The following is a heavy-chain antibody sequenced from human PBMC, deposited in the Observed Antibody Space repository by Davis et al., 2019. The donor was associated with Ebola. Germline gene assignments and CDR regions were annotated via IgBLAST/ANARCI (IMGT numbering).Heavy chain of an antibody. CDR2: INPSGGST. D-gene: IGHD2-2*01. J-gene: IGHJ6*02. CDR1: GYTFTSYY. V-gene: IGHV1-46*01. CDR3: ARYRVVPAHGLAYGMDV. Sequence: ASVKVSCKASGYTFTSYYMHWVRQAPGQGLEWMGIINPSGGSTSYAQKFQGRVTITADESTSTAYMELSSLRSEDTAVYYCARYRVVPAHGLAYGMDVWGQGTTVTVSS.